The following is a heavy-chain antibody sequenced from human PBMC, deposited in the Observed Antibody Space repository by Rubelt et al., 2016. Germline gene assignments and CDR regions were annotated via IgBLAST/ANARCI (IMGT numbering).Heavy chain of an antibody. D-gene: IGHD3-10*01. J-gene: IGHJ3*02. CDR3: ARVTYYYGSGTYSDAFDI. Sequence: QAPGKGLEWMGGFDPEDGETIYAQKLQGRVTMTTDTSTRTAYMGLRSLRSDDTAVYYCARVTYYYGSGTYSDAFDIWGQGTMVTVSS. V-gene: IGHV1-24*01. CDR2: FDPEDGET.